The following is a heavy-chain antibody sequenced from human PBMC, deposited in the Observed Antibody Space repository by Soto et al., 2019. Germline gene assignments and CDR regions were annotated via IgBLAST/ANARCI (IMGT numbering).Heavy chain of an antibody. V-gene: IGHV3-23*01. CDR1: GFTFRNYA. CDR2: IGTSGTPT. D-gene: IGHD5-18*01. Sequence: GGSLRLSCIASGFTFRNYAMAWVRQAPGEDLEWVSAIGTSGTPTLYADSVKSRFSISRDDSRNTVSLQMNSLGVEDTATYYCTRIPWSSRRDALDIWGQGTTVTVS. CDR3: TRIPWSSRRDALDI. J-gene: IGHJ6*02.